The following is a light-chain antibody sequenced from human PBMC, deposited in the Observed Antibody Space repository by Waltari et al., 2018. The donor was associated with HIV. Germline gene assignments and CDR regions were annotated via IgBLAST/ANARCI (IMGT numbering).Light chain of an antibody. CDR2: GNN. Sequence: QPFLTHPPSASGPPRQSVTISCSGSSSNIGRRSASLYQHLPGATPPLLIFGNNQRSSGVPDRFSGSKSATSASLAISGLRSVDEADYSCAAWDDSLDGPVFGGGTKLTVL. J-gene: IGLJ2*01. CDR3: AAWDDSLDGPV. CDR1: SSNIGRRS. V-gene: IGLV1-44*01.